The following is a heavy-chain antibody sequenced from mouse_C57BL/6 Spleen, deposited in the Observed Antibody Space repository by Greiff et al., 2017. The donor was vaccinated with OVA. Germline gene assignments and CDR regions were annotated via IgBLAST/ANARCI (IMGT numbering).Heavy chain of an antibody. Sequence: EVMLVESGGGLVKPGGSLKLSCAASGFTFSEYGMHWVRQAPEKGLEWVAYISSGSSTIYYADTVKGRFTISRDNAKNTLFLQMTSLRSEDTAMYYCARSTMVKGNYFDYWGQGTTLTVSS. CDR1: GFTFSEYG. D-gene: IGHD2-2*01. J-gene: IGHJ2*01. V-gene: IGHV5-17*01. CDR2: ISSGSSTI. CDR3: ARSTMVKGNYFDY.